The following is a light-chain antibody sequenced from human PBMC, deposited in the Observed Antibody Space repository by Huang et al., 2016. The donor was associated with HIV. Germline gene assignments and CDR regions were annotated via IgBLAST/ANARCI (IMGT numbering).Light chain of an antibody. Sequence: EIVLTQSPGTLSLSPRERATLSCRASQSVSSSYLAWYQQKPGQAPRLLSYGASSRATGIPDRFSGSGSGTDFTLTISRLEPEDFAVYYCQQYGSSRSGTFGQGTKVEIK. CDR2: GAS. J-gene: IGKJ1*01. V-gene: IGKV3-20*01. CDR1: QSVSSSY. CDR3: QQYGSSRSGT.